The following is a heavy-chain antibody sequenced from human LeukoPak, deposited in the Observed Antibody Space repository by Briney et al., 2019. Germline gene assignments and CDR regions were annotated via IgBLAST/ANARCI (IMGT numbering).Heavy chain of an antibody. V-gene: IGHV3-21*01. CDR1: GFTFSSYS. Sequence: GGSLRLSCAASGFTFSSYSMNWVRQAPGKGLEWISSISGSSGYIQYADSVKGRFTISRDNAKNSLYLQMNSLRAEDTAVYYCASNYYFDYWGQGTLVTVSS. CDR3: ASNYYFDY. D-gene: IGHD1-20*01. CDR2: ISGSSGYI. J-gene: IGHJ4*02.